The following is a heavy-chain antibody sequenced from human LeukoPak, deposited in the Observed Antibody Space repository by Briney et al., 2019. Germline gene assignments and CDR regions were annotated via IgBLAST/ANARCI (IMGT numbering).Heavy chain of an antibody. CDR1: GGSISSSSYY. J-gene: IGHJ4*02. CDR3: ARDNLGYYGSGSYYDY. CDR2: IYYSGST. V-gene: IGHV4-39*07. Sequence: PSETLSLTCTVSGGSISSSSYYWGWIRQPPGKGLEWIGSIYYSGSTYYNPSLKSRVTISVDTSKNQFSLKLSSVTAADTAVYYCARDNLGYYGSGSYYDYWGQGTLVTVSS. D-gene: IGHD3-10*01.